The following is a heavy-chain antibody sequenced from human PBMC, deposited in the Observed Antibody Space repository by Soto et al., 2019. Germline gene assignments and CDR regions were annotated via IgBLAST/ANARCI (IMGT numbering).Heavy chain of an antibody. J-gene: IGHJ3*01. CDR1: GGAISSSTYS. Sequence: QLQLQESASGLVRPSQTLSLTCAVSGGAISSSTYSWTWIRRPPGEGLEWIGSISHSDTTYYNPSLKSRVTISVDRSKFQFSLNLTSVTAADMAVYFCARRGDFGGFDAWGQGSMVTVSS. CDR3: ARRGDFGGFDA. CDR2: ISHSDTT. V-gene: IGHV4-30-2*01. D-gene: IGHD4-17*01.